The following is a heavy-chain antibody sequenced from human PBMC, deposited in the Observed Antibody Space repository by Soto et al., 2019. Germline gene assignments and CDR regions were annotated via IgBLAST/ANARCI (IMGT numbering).Heavy chain of an antibody. CDR3: AKENLGYCSSTSCQGRNYYYGMDV. V-gene: IGHV1-69*13. CDR1: GGTFSSYA. J-gene: IGHJ6*02. D-gene: IGHD2-2*01. Sequence: GASVKVSCKASGGTFSSYAISWVRQAPGQGLEWMGGIIPIFGTANYAQKFQGRVTITADESTSTAYMELSSLRSEDTAVYYCAKENLGYCSSTSCQGRNYYYGMDVWGQGTTVTVSS. CDR2: IIPIFGTA.